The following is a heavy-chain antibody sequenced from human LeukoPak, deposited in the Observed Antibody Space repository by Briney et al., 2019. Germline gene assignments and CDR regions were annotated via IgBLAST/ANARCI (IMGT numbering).Heavy chain of an antibody. V-gene: IGHV4-34*01. CDR2: INHSGST. CDR1: GGSFSGYY. J-gene: IGHJ4*02. D-gene: IGHD1-1*01. Sequence: SETLSPTCAVYGGSFSGYYWSWIRQPPGKGLEWIGEINHSGSTNYNPSLKSRVTISVDTSKNQFSLKLSSVTAADTAVYYCARLWNDEAPRPLDYWGQGTLVTVSS. CDR3: ARLWNDEAPRPLDY.